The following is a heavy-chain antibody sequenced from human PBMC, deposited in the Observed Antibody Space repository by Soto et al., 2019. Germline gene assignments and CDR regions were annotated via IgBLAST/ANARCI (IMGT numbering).Heavy chain of an antibody. CDR3: ARMGDVPYYSYGLDV. CDR2: ISGYNANT. Sequence: QVQLVQSGAEVKKPGASVKVSCKASGYSFTRYGISWVRQAPGQGLEWMGWISGYNANTNYPENPQXXXTXTTDTSTSTAYMEVRNLISDDTAVYYCARMGDVPYYSYGLDVWGQGTTVTVSS. CDR1: GYSFTRYG. J-gene: IGHJ6*02. D-gene: IGHD3-16*01. V-gene: IGHV1-18*01.